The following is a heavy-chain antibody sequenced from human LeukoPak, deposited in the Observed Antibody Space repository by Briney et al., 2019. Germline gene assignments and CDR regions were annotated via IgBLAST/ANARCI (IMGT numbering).Heavy chain of an antibody. CDR1: GFVFSDFG. CDR2: ISYDGSNK. D-gene: IGHD2-15*01. J-gene: IGHJ4*02. V-gene: IGHV3-30*18. Sequence: TGGSLRLSCAASGFVFSDFGMLWVRQAPVKGLEWVAYISYDGSNKKFADSVKGLSTISRDNSEKTVYLQVSSLRVEDTAVYYCVKDHCSGGSCHSFGFWGQGTLVTVSS. CDR3: VKDHCSGGSCHSFGF.